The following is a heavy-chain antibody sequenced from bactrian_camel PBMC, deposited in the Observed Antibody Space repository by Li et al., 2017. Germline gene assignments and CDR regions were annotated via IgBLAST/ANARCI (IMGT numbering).Heavy chain of an antibody. D-gene: IGHD1*01. CDR1: GYPYLRKS. V-gene: IGHV3S53*01. CDR2: IDGDGRT. J-gene: IGHJ4*01. CDR3: AAGPAGLSVLALRLDPDEYNY. Sequence: HVQLVESGGGSVQAGGSLRLSCSVSGYPYLRKSMGWFRQVAGKQREGVAMIDGDGRTTFADSVKGRFSISKGNANNMHYLQMDSLRPEDSAMYYCAAGPAGLSVLALRLDPDEYNYWGQGTQVTVS.